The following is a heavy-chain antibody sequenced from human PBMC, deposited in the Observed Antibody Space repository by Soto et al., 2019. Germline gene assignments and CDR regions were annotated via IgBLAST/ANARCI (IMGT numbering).Heavy chain of an antibody. CDR3: AREGSSDAFDI. D-gene: IGHD3-10*01. V-gene: IGHV3-64*02. Sequence: GGSMRLSCAASGFTFSSYAMHWVRQAPGKGLEYVSAISSNGGSTYYADSVKGRFTISRDNSKNTLYLQMGSLRAEDMAVYYCAREGSSDAFDIWGQGTMVTVSS. CDR2: ISSNGGST. J-gene: IGHJ3*02. CDR1: GFTFSSYA.